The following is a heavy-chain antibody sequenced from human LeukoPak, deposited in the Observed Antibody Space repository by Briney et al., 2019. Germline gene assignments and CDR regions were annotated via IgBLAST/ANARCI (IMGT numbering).Heavy chain of an antibody. CDR1: GFTFSIYA. V-gene: IGHV3-23*01. D-gene: IGHD4-23*01. J-gene: IGHJ3*01. CDR3: AKDPNGDYVGAFDF. Sequence: PGVSLTLSCAASGFTFSIYAMHWVRQAPGKGLEWVSTITSTTSSTSYADSVKGRFTISRDNSKRTLYLQMNSLSAEDTAMYYCAKDPNGDYVGAFDFWGEGTLVTVSS. CDR2: ITSTTSST.